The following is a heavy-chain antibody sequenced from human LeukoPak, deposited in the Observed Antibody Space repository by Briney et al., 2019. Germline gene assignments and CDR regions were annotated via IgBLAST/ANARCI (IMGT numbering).Heavy chain of an antibody. CDR2: IYHSGST. CDR3: ARGGSSSWYYFDY. CDR1: GGSISSGGYS. Sequence: SQTLSLTCAVSGGSISSGGYSWSWIRQPPGKGLEWIGYIYHSGSTYYNPSLKSRVTISVDRSKNQFSLKLSSVTAADTAVYYCARGGSSSWYYFDYWGQGTLVTVSS. D-gene: IGHD6-13*01. V-gene: IGHV4-30-2*01. J-gene: IGHJ4*02.